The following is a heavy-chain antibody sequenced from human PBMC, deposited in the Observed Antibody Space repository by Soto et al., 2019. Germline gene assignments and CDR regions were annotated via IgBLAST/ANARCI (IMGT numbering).Heavy chain of an antibody. CDR3: AQGLYPTMAGPLDQ. Sequence: PGGSLRLSCAASGFTFDDYAMHWVRQAPGKGLEWVSGISWDSGTFGYADSVKGRFIISRDDAKNSLYLQMNSLRGEDTAFYYCAQGLYPTMAGPLDQWGQGTLVTVSS. V-gene: IGHV3-9*01. CDR2: ISWDSGTF. CDR1: GFTFDDYA. D-gene: IGHD1-1*01. J-gene: IGHJ5*02.